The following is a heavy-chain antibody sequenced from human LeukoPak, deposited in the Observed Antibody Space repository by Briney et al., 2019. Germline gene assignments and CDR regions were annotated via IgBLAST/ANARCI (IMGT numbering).Heavy chain of an antibody. Sequence: SETLSLTCTVSGGSISGYYWNWIRQPPGKGLEWIAYVYYSGSTNYNPSLKSRVTISVDTSKNQFSLKLSSVTAADTAVYYCARDSGSYQGYYYMDVWGKGTTVTVSS. CDR3: ARDSGSYQGYYYMDV. D-gene: IGHD1-26*01. CDR2: VYYSGST. V-gene: IGHV4-59*12. J-gene: IGHJ6*03. CDR1: GGSISGYY.